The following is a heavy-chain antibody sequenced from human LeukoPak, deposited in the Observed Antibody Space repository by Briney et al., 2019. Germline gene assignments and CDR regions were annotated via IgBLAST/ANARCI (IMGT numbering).Heavy chain of an antibody. J-gene: IGHJ4*02. CDR2: ISIDGRGT. Sequence: PGGSLRLSCAGSGFSFNSYAMSWVRQAPGKVLEWVSAISIDGRGTYYADSVKGRFTISRDNSKNTLSLQMDSLRAEDTAVYYCAKGSRDSRPHYFDFWGQGTLVTVSS. V-gene: IGHV3-23*01. D-gene: IGHD3-10*01. CDR1: GFSFNSYA. CDR3: AKGSRDSRPHYFDF.